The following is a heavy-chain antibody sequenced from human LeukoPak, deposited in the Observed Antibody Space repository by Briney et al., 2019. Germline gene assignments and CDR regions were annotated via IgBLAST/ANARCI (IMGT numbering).Heavy chain of an antibody. CDR2: IIPIFGTA. J-gene: IGHJ6*03. CDR1: GGTFSSYA. Sequence: GASVKVSCKASGGTFSSYAISWVRQAPGQGLEWMGGIIPIFGTANYAQKFQGRVTITTDESTSTAYMELSSLRSEDTAVYYCARATVMGYYYYYYMDVWGKGTTVTVSS. D-gene: IGHD4-11*01. CDR3: ARATVMGYYYYYYMDV. V-gene: IGHV1-69*05.